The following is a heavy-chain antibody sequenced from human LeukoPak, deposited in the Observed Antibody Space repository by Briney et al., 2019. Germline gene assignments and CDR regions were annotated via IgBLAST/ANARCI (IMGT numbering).Heavy chain of an antibody. CDR3: ARTPHRSLEWLYWGFFDY. D-gene: IGHD3-3*01. CDR1: GYTFTNYG. CDR2: ISADNGNT. J-gene: IGHJ4*02. V-gene: IGHV1-18*01. Sequence: GASVKVSCKASGYTFTNYGINWVRQAPGQGLEWMGWISADNGNTNYAQKVQGRVTMTTDTSTSTAYMELRSLRSDDTAVYYCARTPHRSLEWLYWGFFDYWGQGTLVTASS.